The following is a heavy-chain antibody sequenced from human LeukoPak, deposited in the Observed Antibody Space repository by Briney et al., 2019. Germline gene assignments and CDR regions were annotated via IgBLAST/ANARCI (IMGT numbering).Heavy chain of an antibody. CDR1: GFTFSSYG. CDR2: ISYDGSNK. V-gene: IGHV3-30*03. J-gene: IGHJ4*02. D-gene: IGHD6-19*01. Sequence: PGGSLRLSCAASGFTFSSYGMHWVRQAPGKGLEWVAVISYDGSNKXYXXXXXGRFTISRDNSKNTLYLQMNSLRAEDTAVYYCAXXXSSXXXXFDYWGQGTLVTVSS. CDR3: AXXXSSXXXXFDY.